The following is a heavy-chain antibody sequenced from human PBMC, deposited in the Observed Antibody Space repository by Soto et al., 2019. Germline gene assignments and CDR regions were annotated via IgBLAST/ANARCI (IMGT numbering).Heavy chain of an antibody. CDR1: GFSYSSYD. CDR3: PSPPMTTMS. D-gene: IGHD4-4*01. Sequence: QVQLVESGGGVVQPGRSLRLSCAASGFSYSSYDMYWVRQAPGKGLEWVAVISYDGSNKYYADSVKGRFTISRDNSKNTLYLQMNSLRAEDTAVYYCPSPPMTTMSWGQGTLVTVPS. J-gene: IGHJ5*02. CDR2: ISYDGSNK. V-gene: IGHV3-30*03.